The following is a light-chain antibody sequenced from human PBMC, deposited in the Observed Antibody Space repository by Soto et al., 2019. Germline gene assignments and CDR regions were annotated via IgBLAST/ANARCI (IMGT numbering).Light chain of an antibody. J-gene: IGKJ3*01. V-gene: IGKV1-39*01. CDR1: QSISTY. CDR3: QQSYSTPRIT. CDR2: GAS. Sequence: DIQMTQSPSSLSASVGDRVTITCWASQSISTYLTWYQQKPRKAPKLLIYGASRLQSGVPSRFSGSGSGTNFTLTIGNLQPEDFATYYCQQSYSTPRITFGPGTKVDIK.